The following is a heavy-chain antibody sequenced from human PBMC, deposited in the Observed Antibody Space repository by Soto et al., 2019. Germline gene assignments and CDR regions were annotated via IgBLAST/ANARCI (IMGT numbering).Heavy chain of an antibody. J-gene: IGHJ4*02. D-gene: IGHD1-1*01. CDR1: GGSISSGGTGSY. CDR3: ASGHDAYKVRY. Sequence: QVQLQESGPGLVKPSQTLSLTCTVSGGSISSGGTGSYWTWIRQRPGKGLEWIGYIYYTGNTYYNPSLTSRPTISIDTSENQFSLKLTSVTAADTAVYFCASGHDAYKVRYWGQGTLVTVSS. V-gene: IGHV4-31*03. CDR2: IYYTGNT.